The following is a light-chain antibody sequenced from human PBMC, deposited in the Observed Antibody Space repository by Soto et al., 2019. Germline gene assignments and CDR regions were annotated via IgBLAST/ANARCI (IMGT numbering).Light chain of an antibody. CDR1: SSNIGSNN. CDR3: ESWDDSPSGRTWV. V-gene: IGLV1-47*01. Sequence: QSVLTQPPSVSGTLGQRVTIACSGSSSNIGSNNVYWYQQLPGTAPNFLIYRENQRPSGVPDRFSAAKSGTSASLVISGLRSEDAADYYCESWDDSPSGRTWVFGGGTKVTVL. CDR2: REN. J-gene: IGLJ3*02.